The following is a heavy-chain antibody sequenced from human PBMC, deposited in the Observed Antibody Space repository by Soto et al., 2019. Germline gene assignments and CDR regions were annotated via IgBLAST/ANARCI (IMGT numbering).Heavy chain of an antibody. CDR1: GFTFSSYA. V-gene: IGHV3-23*01. J-gene: IGHJ6*02. CDR3: AKDQGYCSSTSCYSIDYYYYYGMDV. CDR2: ISGSGGST. D-gene: IGHD2-2*01. Sequence: PGGSLRLSCAASGFTFSSYAMSWVRQAPGKGLEWVSAISGSGGSTYYADSVKGRFTISKDNSKNTLYLQMNSLRAEDTAVYYCAKDQGYCSSTSCYSIDYYYYYGMDVWGQGTTVTVSS.